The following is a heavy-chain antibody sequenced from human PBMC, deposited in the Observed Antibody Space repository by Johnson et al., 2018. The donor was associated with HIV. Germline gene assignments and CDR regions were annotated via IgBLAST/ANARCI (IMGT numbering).Heavy chain of an antibody. V-gene: IGHV3-30*02. CDR1: GFTFSSYG. Sequence: QVQLVESGGGVVQPGGSLRLSCAASGFTFSSYGMHWVRQAPDKGLEWVAFIRYDESNKYYADSVKGRFTISRDNSKNTLYLQMNSLRVEDTAVYYCARDALLRFLEWFIWGQGTMVTVSS. CDR2: IRYDESNK. J-gene: IGHJ3*02. D-gene: IGHD3-3*01. CDR3: ARDALLRFLEWFI.